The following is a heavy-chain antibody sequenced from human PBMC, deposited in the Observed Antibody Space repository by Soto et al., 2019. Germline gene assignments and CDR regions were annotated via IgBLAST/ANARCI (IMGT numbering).Heavy chain of an antibody. J-gene: IGHJ4*02. CDR3: AKEGGGFGAFVHH. D-gene: IGHD3-10*01. CDR2: ILYDGSDK. V-gene: IGHV3-30*18. CDR1: GFTFSSYG. Sequence: GGSLRLSCAASGFTFSSYGMHWVRQAPGKGLEWVTGILYDGSDKYYADSVKGRFTISRENSKNTLYLQMNSLRTEDSAVYYCAKEGGGFGAFVHHWGQGTLVTVSS.